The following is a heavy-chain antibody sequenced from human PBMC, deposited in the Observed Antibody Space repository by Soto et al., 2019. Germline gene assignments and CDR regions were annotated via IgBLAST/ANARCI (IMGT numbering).Heavy chain of an antibody. Sequence: EVQLLESGGGLVQPGGSLRLSCAASGFTFSSYAMSWVRQAPGKGLEWVSAISGSGGSTYYADSVKGRFTISRDNSKNPRYLQMNSLRAEDTAVYYCAKRNWGGWYFDLWGRGTLVTVSS. CDR3: AKRNWGGWYFDL. CDR2: ISGSGGST. V-gene: IGHV3-23*01. CDR1: GFTFSSYA. D-gene: IGHD7-27*01. J-gene: IGHJ2*01.